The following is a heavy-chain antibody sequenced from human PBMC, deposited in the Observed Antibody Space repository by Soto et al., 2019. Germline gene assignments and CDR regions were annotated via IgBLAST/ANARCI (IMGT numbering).Heavy chain of an antibody. CDR1: GGTFSSYT. J-gene: IGHJ4*02. CDR2: IIPILGIA. D-gene: IGHD6-13*01. Sequence: QVQLVQSGAEVKKPGSSVKVSCKASGGTFSSYTISWVRQAPGQGLEWMGRIIPILGIANYAQKFQGRVTITADKSTSTAYMELSSLRSEDTAVYYCADAPEPYSSSWSEYYFDYWGQGTLVTVSS. CDR3: ADAPEPYSSSWSEYYFDY. V-gene: IGHV1-69*02.